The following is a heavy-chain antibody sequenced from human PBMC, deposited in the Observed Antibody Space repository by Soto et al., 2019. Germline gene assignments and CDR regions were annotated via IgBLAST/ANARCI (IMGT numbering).Heavy chain of an antibody. Sequence: QLQLQESGPGLVKPSETLSLTCTVSGGSISSSSYYWGWIRQPPGKGLEWIGSIYYSGSTYYNPSLKSRVTISVDTSKNQFSLKLGSVTAADTAVYYCASQDYDILAPGAFDIWGQGTMVTVSS. CDR1: GGSISSSSYY. V-gene: IGHV4-39*01. CDR3: ASQDYDILAPGAFDI. J-gene: IGHJ3*02. CDR2: IYYSGST. D-gene: IGHD3-9*01.